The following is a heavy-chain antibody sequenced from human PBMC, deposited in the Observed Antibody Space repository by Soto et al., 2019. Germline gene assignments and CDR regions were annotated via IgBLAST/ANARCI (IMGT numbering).Heavy chain of an antibody. D-gene: IGHD2-21*02. J-gene: IGHJ6*02. CDR2: VTANGGST. CDR3: ASLGVGDWANYYYYYGMDV. V-gene: IGHV3-23*01. CDR1: GFTFSVYA. Sequence: VGSLRLSCAATGFTFSVYAMTWVRQAPGKGLEWASAVTANGGSTYSADAVKGRFTISRDNSKNTRVLQMNSLRAEDTDVYYCASLGVGDWANYYYYYGMDVWGQGTTVTVSS.